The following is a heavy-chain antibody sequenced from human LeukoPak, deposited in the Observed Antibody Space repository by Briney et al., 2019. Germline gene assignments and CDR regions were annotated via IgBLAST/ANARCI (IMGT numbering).Heavy chain of an antibody. CDR2: ITSSSSTI. D-gene: IGHD1-14*01. Sequence: GGSLRLSCAASGFRFSNYAMNWVRQAPGKGLEWVSYITSSSSTIYYADSVKGRFTISRDNAKNSLYLQMNSLRDEDTAVYYCARGYRNNDYWGQGTLVTVSS. J-gene: IGHJ4*02. CDR3: ARGYRNNDY. V-gene: IGHV3-48*02. CDR1: GFRFSNYA.